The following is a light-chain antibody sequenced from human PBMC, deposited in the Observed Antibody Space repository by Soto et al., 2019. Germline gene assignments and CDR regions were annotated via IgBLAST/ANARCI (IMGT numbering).Light chain of an antibody. CDR2: SNN. J-gene: IGLJ2*01. CDR3: AAWDDSLNGPV. CDR1: KIGSNT. V-gene: IGLV1-44*01. Sequence: QSVLTQPPSASGTPGQRVAISCSAKIGSNTVNWYQQLPGTAPRLLIYSNNQRPSGVPDRFSGSKSGTSASLAISGLQSEDEAVYYCAAWDDSLNGPVFGGGTKLTVL.